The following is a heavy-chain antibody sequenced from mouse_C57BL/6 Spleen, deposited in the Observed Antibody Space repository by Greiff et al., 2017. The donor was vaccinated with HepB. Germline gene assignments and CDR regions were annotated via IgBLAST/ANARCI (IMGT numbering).Heavy chain of an antibody. V-gene: IGHV1-4*01. CDR2: INPSSGYT. D-gene: IGHD4-1*01. CDR1: GYTFTSYT. Sequence: VHLVESGAELARPGASVKMSCKASGYTFTSYTMHWVKQRPGQGLEWIGYINPSSGYTKYNQKFKDKATLTADKSSSTAYMQLSSLTSEDSAVYYCARFPELGPFDYWGQGTTLTVSS. J-gene: IGHJ2*01. CDR3: ARFPELGPFDY.